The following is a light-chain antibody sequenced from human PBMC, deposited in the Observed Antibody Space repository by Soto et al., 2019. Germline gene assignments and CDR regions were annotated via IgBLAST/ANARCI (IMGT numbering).Light chain of an antibody. J-gene: IGLJ2*01. CDR1: ALPKKY. CDR3: QSSDNSNSYVV. Sequence: SYELTQPPSVSVSPGQTASINCSGDALPKKYAYWYQQKPGQASVLVMYKDTVRSSGIPERFSASSSGTTVTLTISGVQAEDEADYYCQSSDNSNSYVVFGGGTKLTVL. V-gene: IGLV3-25*03. CDR2: KDT.